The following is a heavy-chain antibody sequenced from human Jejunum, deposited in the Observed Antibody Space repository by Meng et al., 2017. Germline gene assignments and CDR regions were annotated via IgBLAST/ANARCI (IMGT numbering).Heavy chain of an antibody. J-gene: IGHJ4*02. CDR2: IGAGGGTT. CDR1: GFTFSSSA. Sequence: GGSLRLSCVASGFTFSSSAMNWVRQAPGKGLEWVSVIGAGGGTTFYADSVKGRFTISRDNSMNTLYLQMNSLRAEDTAVYYCTSKDDTTWTDFWGQGTLVTVSS. D-gene: IGHD3-22*01. V-gene: IGHV3-23*01. CDR3: TSKDDTTWTDF.